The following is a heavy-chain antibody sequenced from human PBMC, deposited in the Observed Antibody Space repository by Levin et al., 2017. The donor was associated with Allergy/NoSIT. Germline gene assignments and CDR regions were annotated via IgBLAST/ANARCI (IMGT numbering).Heavy chain of an antibody. CDR1: GFTFSSYG. D-gene: IGHD4-11*01. J-gene: IGHJ4*02. Sequence: GGSLRLSCAASGFTFSSYGMHWVRQAPGKGLEWVAVISDDGTNKYYADSVKGRFTISRDNSKNTLYLQMNSLRTEDTAVYYCAKRLDDYSSYGEFDYWGQGTLVTVSS. CDR2: ISDDGTNK. V-gene: IGHV3-30*18. CDR3: AKRLDDYSSYGEFDY.